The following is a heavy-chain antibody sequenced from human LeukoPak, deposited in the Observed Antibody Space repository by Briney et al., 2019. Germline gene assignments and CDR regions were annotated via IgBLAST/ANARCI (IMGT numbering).Heavy chain of an antibody. D-gene: IGHD6-13*01. CDR1: GYTFTSYA. CDR3: ARRGPPGIAAAGTEYFQH. Sequence: ASVKVSCKASGYTFTSYAMNWVRQAPGQGLEWMGWINTNTGNPTYAQGFTGRFVFSLDTSVSTAYLQISSLKAEDTAVYYCARRGPPGIAAAGTEYFQHWGQGTLVTVSS. J-gene: IGHJ1*01. CDR2: INTNTGNP. V-gene: IGHV7-4-1*02.